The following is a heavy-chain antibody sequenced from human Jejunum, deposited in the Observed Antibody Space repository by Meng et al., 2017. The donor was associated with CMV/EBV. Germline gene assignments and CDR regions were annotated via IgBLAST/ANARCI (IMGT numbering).Heavy chain of an antibody. V-gene: IGHV4-59*11. CDR1: CVSNSTHY. Sequence: QVQLQESGPVLVKPSETLSLTCTVSCVSNSTHYWSWIRQTPGKGLEWIASIHYTGRADYSPSLKSRVTISIDTSDSQLSLKLTSVTTADTAMYYCAERGGGYWGQGSLVTVSS. D-gene: IGHD3-10*01. J-gene: IGHJ4*02. CDR2: IHYTGRA. CDR3: AERGGGY.